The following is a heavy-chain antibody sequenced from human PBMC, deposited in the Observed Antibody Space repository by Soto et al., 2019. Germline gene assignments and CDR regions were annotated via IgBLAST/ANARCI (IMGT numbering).Heavy chain of an antibody. V-gene: IGHV3-30*18. CDR2: ISHDGSNK. Sequence: PGGSLRLSCADSGFTFSSYGMHWVRQAPGKGLEWVAVISHDGSNKYYADSVKGRFTVSRDNSKNMLYLQLESLRAEDTAIYYCVKRSRDGHNSPLDYWGQGTLVTVSS. CDR1: GFTFSSYG. CDR3: VKRSRDGHNSPLDY. J-gene: IGHJ4*02. D-gene: IGHD2-2*01.